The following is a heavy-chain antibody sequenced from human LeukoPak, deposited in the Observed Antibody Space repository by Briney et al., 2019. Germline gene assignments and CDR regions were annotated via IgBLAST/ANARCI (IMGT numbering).Heavy chain of an antibody. J-gene: IGHJ4*02. CDR1: GGSFSGYY. Sequence: SETLSLTCAVYGGSFSGYYWSWIRQPPGKGQEWIGEINHSGSTNYNPSLKSRVTISVDTSKNQFSLKLSSVTAADTAVYYCASRSGSYYNDYWGQGTLVTVSS. CDR2: INHSGST. CDR3: ASRSGSYYNDY. D-gene: IGHD3-10*01. V-gene: IGHV4-34*01.